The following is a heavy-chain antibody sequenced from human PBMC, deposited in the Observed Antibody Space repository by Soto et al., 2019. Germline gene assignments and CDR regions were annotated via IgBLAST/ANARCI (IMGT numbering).Heavy chain of an antibody. V-gene: IGHV4-34*01. CDR1: GGSFSGYY. CDR3: ARESHDMLTGPPWVWYFDL. Sequence: QVQLQQWGAGPLTPLVTLSLPCGVSGGSFSGYYWAWIRQSPGQGLELIGEINDRGSINYNPSLKSRVSISVDTSKNHYALNLRAVTAADTAVYYCARESHDMLTGPPWVWYFDLWGRGTLVTVSS. CDR2: INDRGSI. J-gene: IGHJ2*01. D-gene: IGHD3-9*01.